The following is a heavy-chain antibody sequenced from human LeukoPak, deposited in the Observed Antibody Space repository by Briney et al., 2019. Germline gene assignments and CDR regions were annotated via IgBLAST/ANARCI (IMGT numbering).Heavy chain of an antibody. D-gene: IGHD6-19*01. CDR2: INSDGSST. CDR1: GFTLSRYR. Sequence: GRSLRLSCAASGFTLSRYRMHWVRQAPGKGLVWVSRINSDGSSTSYADSVKGRFTISRDNAKNTLYLQMNSLRAEDTAVYYCARDGSSGWYIYMDVWGKGTTVTVSS. V-gene: IGHV3-74*01. J-gene: IGHJ6*03. CDR3: ARDGSSGWYIYMDV.